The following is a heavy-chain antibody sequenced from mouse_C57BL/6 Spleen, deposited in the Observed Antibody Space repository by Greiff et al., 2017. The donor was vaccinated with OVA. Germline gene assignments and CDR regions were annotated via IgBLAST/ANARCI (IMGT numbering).Heavy chain of an antibody. J-gene: IGHJ2*01. CDR3: ARGEAQAFDY. CDR1: GYTFTSYW. D-gene: IGHD3-2*02. V-gene: IGHV1-69*01. CDR2: IDPSDSYT. Sequence: QVQLQQPGAEFVMPGASVKLSCKASGYTFTSYWMHWVKQRPGQGLEWIGEIDPSDSYTNYNQKFKGKSTLTVDKSSSTAYMQLSSLTSEDSAVYYCARGEAQAFDYWGKGTTLTVSS.